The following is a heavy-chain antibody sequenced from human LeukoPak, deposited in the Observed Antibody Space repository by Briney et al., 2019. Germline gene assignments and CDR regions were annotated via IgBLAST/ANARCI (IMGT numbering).Heavy chain of an antibody. CDR2: ISSSSSYI. Sequence: GGSLRLSCAASGFTFSSYSMNWVRQAPGKGLEWVSSISSSSSYIYYVDSVKGRFTISRDNSKNTLYLQMNSLRAEDTAVYYCAKDSNYWGQGTLVTVSS. CDR1: GFTFSSYS. V-gene: IGHV3-21*04. J-gene: IGHJ4*02. CDR3: AKDSNY.